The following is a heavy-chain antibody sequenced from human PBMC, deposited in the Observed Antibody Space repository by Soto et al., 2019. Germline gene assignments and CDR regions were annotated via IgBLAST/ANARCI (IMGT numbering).Heavy chain of an antibody. J-gene: IGHJ4*02. D-gene: IGHD2-15*01. V-gene: IGHV3-23*01. Sequence: GSLRLSCAASGFTFSSYAMSWVRQAPGKGLEWVSAISGSGGSTYYADSVKGRLTISRDNSKNTLYLQMNSLRAEDTAVYYCAKSPRRVVVAAYFDYWGQGTLVTVSS. CDR1: GFTFSSYA. CDR2: ISGSGGST. CDR3: AKSPRRVVVAAYFDY.